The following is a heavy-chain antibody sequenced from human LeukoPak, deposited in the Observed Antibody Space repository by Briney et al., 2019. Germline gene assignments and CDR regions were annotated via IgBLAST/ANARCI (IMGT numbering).Heavy chain of an antibody. Sequence: GGSLRLSCAAFGFTFSSYGMHWVRQAPGKGLEWVAVIWYDGSNKYYADSVKGRFTISRDNSKNTLYLQMNSLRAEDTAVYYCAKEAYIEMATITPDYWGQGTLVTVSS. CDR3: AKEAYIEMATITPDY. J-gene: IGHJ4*02. CDR2: IWYDGSNK. CDR1: GFTFSSYG. D-gene: IGHD5-24*01. V-gene: IGHV3-33*06.